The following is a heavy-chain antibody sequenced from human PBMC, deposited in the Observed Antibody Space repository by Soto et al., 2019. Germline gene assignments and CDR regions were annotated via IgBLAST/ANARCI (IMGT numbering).Heavy chain of an antibody. Sequence: PGGSLRLSCAASGFTFSSYSMNWVRQAPGKGLEWVSYISSSSSTIYYADSVKGRFTISRDNAKNSLYLQMNSLRDEDTAVYYCARDATTVTTYYYYGMDVWGQGTTVTVSS. V-gene: IGHV3-48*02. CDR2: ISSSSSTI. D-gene: IGHD4-17*01. J-gene: IGHJ6*02. CDR3: ARDATTVTTYYYYGMDV. CDR1: GFTFSSYS.